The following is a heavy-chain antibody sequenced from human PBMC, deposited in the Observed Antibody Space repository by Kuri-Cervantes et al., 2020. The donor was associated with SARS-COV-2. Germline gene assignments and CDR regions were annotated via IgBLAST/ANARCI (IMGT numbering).Heavy chain of an antibody. D-gene: IGHD6-13*01. CDR2: IAPSDSYT. V-gene: IGHV5-10-1*01. CDR3: ARNAPWDSSSCAPLPECPHYYGMDV. CDR1: GYSFTSYW. J-gene: IGHJ6*02. Sequence: GGSLRLSCKGSGYSFTSYWISWVRQMPGKGLEWMGRIAPSDSYTNYSPSFQGHVTISADKSISTAYLQWSSLKASDTAMYYCARNAPWDSSSCAPLPECPHYYGMDVWGQGTTVTVSS.